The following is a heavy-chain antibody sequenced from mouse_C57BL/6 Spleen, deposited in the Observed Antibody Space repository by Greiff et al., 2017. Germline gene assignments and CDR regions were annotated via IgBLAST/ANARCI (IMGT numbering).Heavy chain of an antibody. CDR3: ARVDYYGSSYFYAMDY. D-gene: IGHD1-1*01. V-gene: IGHV5-16*01. J-gene: IGHJ4*01. Sequence: EVQLVESEGGLVQPGSSMKLSCTASGFTFSDYYMAWVRQVPEKGLEWVANINYDGSSTYYLDSLKSRFIISRDNAKNILYLQMSSLKSEDTATYYCARVDYYGSSYFYAMDYWGQGTSVTVSS. CDR2: INYDGSST. CDR1: GFTFSDYY.